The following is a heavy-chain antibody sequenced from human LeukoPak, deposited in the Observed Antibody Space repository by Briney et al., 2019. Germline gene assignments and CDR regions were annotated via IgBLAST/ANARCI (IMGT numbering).Heavy chain of an antibody. CDR2: ISAYNGNT. V-gene: IGHV1-18*01. CDR3: ARDEVYYYGSGSLPQFDY. CDR1: GYTFTSYG. Sequence: ASVKVSCKASGYTFTSYGISWVRQAPGQGLEWMGWISAYNGNTNYARKLQGRVTMTTDTSTSTAYMELRSLRSDDTAVYYCARDEVYYYGSGSLPQFDYWGQGTLVTVSS. D-gene: IGHD3-10*01. J-gene: IGHJ4*02.